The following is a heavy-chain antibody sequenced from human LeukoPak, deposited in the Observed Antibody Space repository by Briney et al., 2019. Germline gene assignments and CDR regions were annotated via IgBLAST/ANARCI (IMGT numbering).Heavy chain of an antibody. CDR1: GFTFGGFW. D-gene: IGHD5-24*01. CDR2: INQDGSEK. Sequence: GGSLRLSCAASGFTFGGFWMSWVRQAPGKGLEWVANINQDGSEKYYVDSVKGRFTISRDNAKNSLYLHMNSLRAEDTAVYYCASDPGRMADYYYYYMDVWGEGTTVTVSS. CDR3: ASDPGRMADYYYYYMDV. V-gene: IGHV3-7*01. J-gene: IGHJ6*03.